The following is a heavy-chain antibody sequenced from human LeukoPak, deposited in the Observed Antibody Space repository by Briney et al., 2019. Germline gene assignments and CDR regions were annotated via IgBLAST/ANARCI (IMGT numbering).Heavy chain of an antibody. CDR2: INHSGST. CDR3: ARGRTYYYDSSGYYRRYNWFDP. D-gene: IGHD3-22*01. Sequence: SETLSLTCTVSPDSTTSNFWSWIRQPPGKGLEWIGEINHSGSTNYNPSLKSRVTISVDTSKNQFSLKLSSVTAADTAVYYCARGRTYYYDSSGYYRRYNWFDPWGQGTLVTVSS. V-gene: IGHV4-34*01. CDR1: PDSTTSNF. J-gene: IGHJ5*02.